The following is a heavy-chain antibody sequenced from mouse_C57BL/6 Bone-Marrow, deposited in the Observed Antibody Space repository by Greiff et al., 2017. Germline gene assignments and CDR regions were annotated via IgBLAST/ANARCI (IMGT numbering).Heavy chain of an antibody. Sequence: EVHLVESGGDLVKPGGSLKLSCAASGFTFSSYGMSWVRQTPDKRLEWVATISSGGSYTYYPDSVKGRFTISRDNAKNTLYLQMSSLKSEDTAMYYCARRLRLFAYWGQGTLVTVSA. CDR1: GFTFSSYG. D-gene: IGHD1-2*01. CDR2: ISSGGSYT. J-gene: IGHJ3*01. CDR3: ARRLRLFAY. V-gene: IGHV5-6*01.